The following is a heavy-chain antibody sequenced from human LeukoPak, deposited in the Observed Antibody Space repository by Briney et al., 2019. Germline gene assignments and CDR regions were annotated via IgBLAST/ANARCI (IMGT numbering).Heavy chain of an antibody. Sequence: SETLSLTCAVSGYSISSGYYWGWIRPPPGKGLEWIGSIYHSGSTYYNPSLKSRVTISVDTSKNQFSLKLSSVTAADTAVYYCARTFYEYYYDSSGYYLLYFDYWGQGTLVTVSS. D-gene: IGHD3-22*01. V-gene: IGHV4-38-2*01. CDR3: ARTFYEYYYDSSGYYLLYFDY. CDR1: GYSISSGYY. J-gene: IGHJ4*02. CDR2: IYHSGST.